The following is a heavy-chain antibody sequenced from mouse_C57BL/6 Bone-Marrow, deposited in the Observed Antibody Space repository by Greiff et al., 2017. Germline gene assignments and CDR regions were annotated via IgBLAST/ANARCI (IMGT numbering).Heavy chain of an antibody. Sequence: VQLQQSGTVLARPGASVKMSCKTSGYTFTSYWMHWVKQRPGQGLEWIGAIYPGNSDTSYNEKFKGKAKLTAVTSASTAYMELSSLTNEDSAVYYCLNCYSYYFDVWGQGTTLTVSS. V-gene: IGHV1-5*01. CDR2: IYPGNSDT. J-gene: IGHJ2*01. CDR3: LNCYSYYFDV. CDR1: GYTFTSYW. D-gene: IGHD4-1*01.